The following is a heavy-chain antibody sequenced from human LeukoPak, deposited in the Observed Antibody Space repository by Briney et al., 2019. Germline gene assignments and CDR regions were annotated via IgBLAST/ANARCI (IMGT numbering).Heavy chain of an antibody. D-gene: IGHD6-19*01. J-gene: IGHJ4*02. Sequence: PSETLSLTCTVSGGSISSYYWSWIRQPPGKGLEWIGYIYYSGSTNYSPSLKSRVTISVDTSKNQFSLKLSSVTAADTAVYYCARATGSGEGDYWGQGTLVTVSS. CDR1: GGSISSYY. CDR3: ARATGSGEGDY. CDR2: IYYSGST. V-gene: IGHV4-59*01.